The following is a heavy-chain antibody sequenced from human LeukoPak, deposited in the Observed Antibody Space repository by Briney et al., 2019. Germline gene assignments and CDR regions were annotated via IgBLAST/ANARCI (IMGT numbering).Heavy chain of an antibody. CDR2: ISGSGDNT. V-gene: IGHV3-23*01. CDR3: AKGSYYDSSGSEFDY. Sequence: GGSLRLSCAASGFTFSSYAMSWVRQAPGKGLEWVSGISGSGDNTYYADSVKGRFTISRDNSKNTLYVQVNSLGTEDTAAYYCAKGSYYDSSGSEFDYWGQGTLVTVSS. CDR1: GFTFSSYA. J-gene: IGHJ4*02. D-gene: IGHD3-22*01.